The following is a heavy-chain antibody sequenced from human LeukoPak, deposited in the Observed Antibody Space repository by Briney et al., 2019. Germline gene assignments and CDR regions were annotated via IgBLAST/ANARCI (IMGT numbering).Heavy chain of an antibody. CDR3: ARELQMYSSGWYYFDY. CDR2: IWYDGSNK. D-gene: IGHD6-19*01. J-gene: IGHJ4*02. Sequence: EGSLRLSCAASGFTFSSYGMHWVRQAPGKGLEWVAVIWYDGSNKYYADSVKGRFTISRDNSKNTLYLQMNSLRAEDTAVYYCARELQMYSSGWYYFDYWGQGTLVTVSS. V-gene: IGHV3-33*01. CDR1: GFTFSSYG.